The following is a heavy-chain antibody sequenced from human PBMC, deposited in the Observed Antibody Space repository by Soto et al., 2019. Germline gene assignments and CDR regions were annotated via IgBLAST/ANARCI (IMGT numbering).Heavy chain of an antibody. Sequence: PSETLSLTCTVSGGSISRYYWSWIRQPPGKGLEWIGYLYNTGSTIYNPSLKSRVTISVDTSKNQFSLKLNSLTAADTAVYYCVRDLWGYCGTDCYPLDVWGQGTTVTVS. CDR3: VRDLWGYCGTDCYPLDV. D-gene: IGHD2-21*02. V-gene: IGHV4-59*01. CDR2: LYNTGST. J-gene: IGHJ6*02. CDR1: GGSISRYY.